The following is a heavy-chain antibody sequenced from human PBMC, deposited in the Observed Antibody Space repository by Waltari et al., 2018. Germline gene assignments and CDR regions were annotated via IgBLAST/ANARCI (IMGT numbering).Heavy chain of an antibody. Sequence: EVRLVESGGDSVQPGGSLSLSCAASGFPVSSDSMNWLRQAPGKGLEWVSVIYSGGSANYTDSVKGRFIVSRDNSRNTLYLQMNGLRADDTAIYYCARGHRGSRPLWGQGTLVTVSS. D-gene: IGHD3-10*01. V-gene: IGHV3-53*01. CDR3: ARGHRGSRPL. CDR1: GFPVSSDS. J-gene: IGHJ4*02. CDR2: IYSGGSA.